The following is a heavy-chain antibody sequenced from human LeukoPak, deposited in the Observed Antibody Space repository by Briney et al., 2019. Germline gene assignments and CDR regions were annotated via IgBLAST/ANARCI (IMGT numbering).Heavy chain of an antibody. D-gene: IGHD3-22*01. CDR1: GDSISSYY. Sequence: SETLSLTCIVSGDSISSYYWGWIRQPPGKGLEWIGSIYYSGSTYYNPSLKSRVTISVDTSKNQFSLKLSSVTAADTAVYYCATEYYYDSSGYNWFDPWGQGTLVTVSS. CDR3: ATEYYYDSSGYNWFDP. CDR2: IYYSGST. J-gene: IGHJ5*02. V-gene: IGHV4-39*02.